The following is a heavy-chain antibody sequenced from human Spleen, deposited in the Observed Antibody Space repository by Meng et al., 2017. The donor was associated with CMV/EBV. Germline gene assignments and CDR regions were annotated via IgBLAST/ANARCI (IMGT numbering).Heavy chain of an antibody. D-gene: IGHD3-10*01. CDR3: ARELREGTGYYYYYGMDV. J-gene: IGHJ6*02. Sequence: ASVKVSCKAFGYTFTSYGISWVRQAPGQGLEWMGWITAYNGNTNYAQKLQGRVTMTRDTSTSTVYMELSSLRSEDTAVYYCARELREGTGYYYYYGMDVWGQGTTVTVSS. V-gene: IGHV1-18*01. CDR2: ITAYNGNT. CDR1: GYTFTSYG.